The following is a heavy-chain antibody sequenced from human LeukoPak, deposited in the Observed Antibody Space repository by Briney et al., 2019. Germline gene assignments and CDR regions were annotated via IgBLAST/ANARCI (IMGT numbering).Heavy chain of an antibody. CDR1: GFTFSSYW. D-gene: IGHD3-10*01. CDR2: IKQDGSEK. CDR3: ARDRVTMVRGVNYYFDY. J-gene: IGHJ4*02. V-gene: IGHV3-7*05. Sequence: QSGGPLRLSCAASGFTFSSYWMSWVRQAPGKGLEWVANIKQDGSEKYYVDSVKGRFTISRDNAKNSLYLQMNSLRAEDTAVYYCARDRVTMVRGVNYYFDYWGQGTLVTVSS.